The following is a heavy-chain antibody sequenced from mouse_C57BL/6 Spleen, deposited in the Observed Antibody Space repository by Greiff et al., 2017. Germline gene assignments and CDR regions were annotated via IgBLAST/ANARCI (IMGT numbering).Heavy chain of an antibody. CDR1: GYSFTGYY. J-gene: IGHJ2*01. V-gene: IGHV1-43*01. Sequence: EVQLQQSGPELVKPGASVKISCKASGYSFTGYYMHWVKQSSEKSLEWIGEINPSTGGTSYNQKFKGKATLTVDKSSSTAYMQLKSLTSEDSAVYYCARGGTGGYYFDYWGQGTTLTVSS. CDR2: INPSTGGT. CDR3: ARGGTGGYYFDY. D-gene: IGHD3-3*01.